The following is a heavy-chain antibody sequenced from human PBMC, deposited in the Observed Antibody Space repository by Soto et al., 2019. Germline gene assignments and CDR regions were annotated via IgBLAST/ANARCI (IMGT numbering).Heavy chain of an antibody. CDR1: GYSFTSYW. J-gene: IGHJ6*02. V-gene: IGHV5-51*01. D-gene: IGHD4-4*01. CDR2: IYPGDSDT. Sequence: PGESLKISCKGSGYSFTSYWIGWVRQMPGKGLEWMGIIYPGDSDTRYSPYFQGQDTISADKSISTAYLQWSSLKASDTAMYYCARTTNYYYYGMDVWGQGTTVTVSS. CDR3: ARTTNYYYYGMDV.